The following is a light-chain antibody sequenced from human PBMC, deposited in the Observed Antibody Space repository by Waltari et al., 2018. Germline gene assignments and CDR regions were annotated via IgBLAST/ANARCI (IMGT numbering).Light chain of an antibody. CDR2: EVS. CDR3: SSYTSSSTLLYV. V-gene: IGLV2-14*01. Sequence: QSALTQPASVSGSPGQSITISCTGTSSDVGGYNSVSWYQQHPGKAPHLMIYEVSNRPSGVSNRFSGSKAGNTASLTISGLQAEDEADYYCSSYTSSSTLLYVFGTGTKVTVL. CDR1: SSDVGGYNS. J-gene: IGLJ1*01.